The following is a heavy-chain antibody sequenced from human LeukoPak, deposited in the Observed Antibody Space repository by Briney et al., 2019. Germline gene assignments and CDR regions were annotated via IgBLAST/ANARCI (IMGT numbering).Heavy chain of an antibody. CDR3: AKDTVDIVATIGESDAFDI. D-gene: IGHD5-12*01. V-gene: IGHV3-9*01. CDR2: ISWNSGSI. J-gene: IGHJ3*02. Sequence: PGGSLRLSCAASGFTFDDYAMHWVRQAPGKGLEWVSGISWNSGSIGYADSVKGRFTISRDNAKNSLYLQMNSLRAEDTALYYCAKDTVDIVATIGESDAFDIWGRGTMVTVSS. CDR1: GFTFDDYA.